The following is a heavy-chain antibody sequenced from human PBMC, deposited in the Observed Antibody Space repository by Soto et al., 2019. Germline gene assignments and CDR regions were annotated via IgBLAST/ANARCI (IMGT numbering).Heavy chain of an antibody. CDR1: GGSISSGGYS. J-gene: IGHJ4*02. CDR2: IYHSGST. D-gene: IGHD3-22*01. Sequence: PSETLSLTCAVSGGSISSGGYSWSWIRQPPGKGLEWIGYIYHSGSTYYNPSLKSRVTISVDRSKNQFSLKLSSVTAADTAVYYFVRANPPFYDSSGYSFFDSGGQGALVTVPS. V-gene: IGHV4-30-2*01. CDR3: VRANPPFYDSSGYSFFDS.